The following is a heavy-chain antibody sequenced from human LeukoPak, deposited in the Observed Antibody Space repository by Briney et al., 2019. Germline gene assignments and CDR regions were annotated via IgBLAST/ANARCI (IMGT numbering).Heavy chain of an antibody. CDR3: ARDTYSNGLDY. CDR1: GGSLGNYY. Sequence: SETLSLTCTVSGGSLGNYYWSWIRQPPGKGLEWIGYIYYGGTTNYNPSLKSRVTISLDTSNNQFSLHLTSVTAADTAIYYCARDTYSNGLDYWGQGTLVTVSS. V-gene: IGHV4-59*12. D-gene: IGHD6-19*01. J-gene: IGHJ4*02. CDR2: IYYGGTT.